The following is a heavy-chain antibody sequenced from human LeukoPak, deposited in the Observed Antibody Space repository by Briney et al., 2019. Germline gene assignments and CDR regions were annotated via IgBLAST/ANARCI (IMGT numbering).Heavy chain of an antibody. V-gene: IGHV4-38-2*02. Sequence: SETLSLTCTVSGYSLTSGYYWAWIRPPPGKGLEWIGSIYHSGNTYYNPSLKSRVIILVDTSKSQFSLQLGSVAPTDTAVYYCARAVYCSGVSCYSAVPGKYWGQGALVTVSS. CDR3: ARAVYCSGVSCYSAVPGKY. CDR1: GYSLTSGYY. D-gene: IGHD2-15*01. CDR2: IYHSGNT. J-gene: IGHJ4*02.